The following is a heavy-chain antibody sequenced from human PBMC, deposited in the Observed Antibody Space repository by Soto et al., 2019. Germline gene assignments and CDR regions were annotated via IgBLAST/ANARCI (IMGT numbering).Heavy chain of an antibody. CDR3: SIGSWSAETFDV. CDR1: GGTFNTYT. Sequence: QVHLIQSGAEVKKPGSSVKVSCKAAGGTFNTYTLIWVRQAPGHGLEWMGRIIPMLTVTNSAQKFQGRLTLTADKFTGTAFMELTSLRSDDTDVYYCSIGSWSAETFDVWGQGTMVTVSS. D-gene: IGHD2-2*01. J-gene: IGHJ3*01. CDR2: IIPMLTVT. V-gene: IGHV1-69*02.